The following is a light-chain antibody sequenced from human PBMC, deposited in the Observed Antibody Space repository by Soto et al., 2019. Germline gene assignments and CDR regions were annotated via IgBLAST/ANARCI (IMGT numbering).Light chain of an antibody. V-gene: IGKV1-39*01. J-gene: IGKJ1*01. CDR2: GAS. CDR3: QHTRTTPRT. Sequence: DIRMTQSPSSLFANVGDRVTITCRASQGISTYLHWYQQRPGKAPSLLIYGASNLHRGVPSRFSGRGSGTDFTLTISSLQPEDVATYYCQHTRTTPRTFGQGTKVEIK. CDR1: QGISTY.